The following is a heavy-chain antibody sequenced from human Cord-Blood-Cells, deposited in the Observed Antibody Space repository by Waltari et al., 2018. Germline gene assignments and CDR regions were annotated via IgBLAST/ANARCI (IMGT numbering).Heavy chain of an antibody. CDR1: GGSISSSSYY. J-gene: IGHJ5*02. CDR3: ARSAGGWFDP. Sequence: QLQLQESGPGLVKPSETLSLTCTVSGGSISSSSYYWGWIRQPPGKGLEWIGRIYYSGSPYYNPSLKSRVTISVDTSKNQFSLKLSSVTAADTAVYYCARSAGGWFDPWGQGTLVTVSS. CDR2: IYYSGSP. V-gene: IGHV4-39*01.